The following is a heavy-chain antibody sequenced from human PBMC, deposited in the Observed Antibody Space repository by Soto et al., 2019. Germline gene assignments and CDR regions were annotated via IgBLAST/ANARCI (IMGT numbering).Heavy chain of an antibody. D-gene: IGHD4-17*01. Sequence: ASVKVSCKASGYTFTSYYMHWVRQAPGQGLEWMGIINPSGGSTSYAQKFQGRFTISRDNAKNSLYLQMNSLRTEDTAVYYCAHPRGYGVFDAYEFWGQGTLVTVSS. J-gene: IGHJ3*01. CDR2: INPSGGST. V-gene: IGHV1-46*01. CDR3: AHPRGYGVFDAYEF. CDR1: GYTFTSYY.